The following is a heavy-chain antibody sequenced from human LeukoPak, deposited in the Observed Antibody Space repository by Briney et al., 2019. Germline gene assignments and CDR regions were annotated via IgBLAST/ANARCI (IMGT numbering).Heavy chain of an antibody. CDR2: ISAYNGNT. V-gene: IGHV1-18*01. D-gene: IGHD5-12*01. J-gene: IGHJ6*03. CDR3: GSSPGYSGPYYMDV. Sequence: ASVKVSCKASGYTVISYGVSWVRQAPGQGLEWMGWISAYNGNTNYAQKLQGRVTMTTDTSTSTAYMELRSLRSDDTAVYYCGSSPGYSGPYYMDVWGKGTTVTVSS. CDR1: GYTVISYG.